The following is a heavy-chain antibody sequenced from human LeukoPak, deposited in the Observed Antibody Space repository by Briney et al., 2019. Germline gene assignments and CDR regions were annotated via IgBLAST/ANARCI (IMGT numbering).Heavy chain of an antibody. CDR1: GSTFSSYA. J-gene: IGHJ5*02. CDR3: AKAWGGPMGWFDP. D-gene: IGHD3-16*01. Sequence: PGGSLRLSCAVSGSTFSSYAMSWVRQAPGKGLEWVSAISGSGGSTYYADSVKGRFTISRDNSKNTLYLQMNSLRDEDTAVYYCAKAWGGPMGWFDPWGRGTLVTVSS. CDR2: ISGSGGST. V-gene: IGHV3-23*01.